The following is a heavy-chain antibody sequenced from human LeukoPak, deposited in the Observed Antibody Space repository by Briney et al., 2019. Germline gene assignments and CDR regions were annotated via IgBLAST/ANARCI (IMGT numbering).Heavy chain of an antibody. D-gene: IGHD3-22*01. CDR3: ARMSSGYHPFDS. V-gene: IGHV4-39*07. CDR1: GGSISSSSYY. CDR2: IYYSGST. Sequence: SETLSLTCTVSGGSISSSSYYWGWIRQPPGKGLEWIGSIYYSGSTYYNPSLKSRVTISVDTSKNQFSLKLSSVTAADTAVYYCARMSSGYHPFDSWGQGTLVTVSS. J-gene: IGHJ4*02.